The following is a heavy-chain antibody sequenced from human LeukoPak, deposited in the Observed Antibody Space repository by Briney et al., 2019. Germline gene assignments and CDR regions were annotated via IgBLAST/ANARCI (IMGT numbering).Heavy chain of an antibody. CDR3: ARCIMIFGVVDNYMDV. J-gene: IGHJ6*03. D-gene: IGHD3-3*01. V-gene: IGHV3-21*04. Sequence: PGGSLRLSCAAPGFTFSNYSMNWIRQAPGKRLEWVSSISSSSSYMYYADSVKGRFTISRDNAKNSLYLQMNSLRGEDTAVYYCARCIMIFGVVDNYMDVWGKGTTVTVSS. CDR1: GFTFSNYS. CDR2: ISSSSSYM.